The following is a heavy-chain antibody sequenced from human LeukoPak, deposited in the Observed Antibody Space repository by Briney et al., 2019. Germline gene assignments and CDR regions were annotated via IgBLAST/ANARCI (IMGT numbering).Heavy chain of an antibody. J-gene: IGHJ4*02. CDR3: ARDFGQYYYGSGIPDY. CDR1: GFTFSSYA. CDR2: ISGSGGST. D-gene: IGHD3-10*01. Sequence: GGSLRLSCAASGFTFSSYAMSWVRQAPGKGLEWVSAISGSGGSTYYADSVKGRFTISRDNSKNTLYLQMNSLRAEDTAVYYCARDFGQYYYGSGIPDYWGQGTLVTVSS. V-gene: IGHV3-23*01.